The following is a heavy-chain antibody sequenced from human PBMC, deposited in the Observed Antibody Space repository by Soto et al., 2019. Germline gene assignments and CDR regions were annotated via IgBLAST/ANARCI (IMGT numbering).Heavy chain of an antibody. CDR1: GFTFNSYA. J-gene: IGHJ6*02. D-gene: IGHD6-13*01. Sequence: SLRLSSAAPGFTFNSYAIHWVRQAPGKGPAWVAVISYDGSNKYYADSVKGRFTISRDNSKNTLYLQMNSLRAEDTAVYYCARDMAAAGTRYYYYGMDVWGQGTTVTVSS. V-gene: IGHV3-30-3*01. CDR2: ISYDGSNK. CDR3: ARDMAAAGTRYYYYGMDV.